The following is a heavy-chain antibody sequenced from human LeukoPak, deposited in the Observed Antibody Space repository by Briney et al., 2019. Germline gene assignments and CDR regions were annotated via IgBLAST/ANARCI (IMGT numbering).Heavy chain of an antibody. CDR1: GGSISSYY. CDR3: ARGIAAAGNGDY. Sequence: SETLSLTCTVSGGSISSYYWSWIRQPPGKGLEWIGYIYYSGSTNYNPSLKSRVTISVDTSKNQFSLKLSSVTAADTAVYYCARGIAAAGNGDYWGQGTLVTVSS. V-gene: IGHV4-59*01. J-gene: IGHJ4*02. CDR2: IYYSGST. D-gene: IGHD6-13*01.